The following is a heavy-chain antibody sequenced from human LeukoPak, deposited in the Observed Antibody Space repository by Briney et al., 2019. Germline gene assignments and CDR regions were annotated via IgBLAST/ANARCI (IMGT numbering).Heavy chain of an antibody. CDR3: ARAIAVAGKYYFDF. Sequence: GRSLRLSCAASGFTFSSYWMHWVRQAPGKGLVWVSRINNDGTNTLYADSVRGRFTISRDNGKNTLYLQMNSLTAEDTAVYYCARAIAVAGKYYFDFWGQGTLVTVSS. D-gene: IGHD6-19*01. CDR2: INNDGTNT. CDR1: GFTFSSYW. V-gene: IGHV3-74*01. J-gene: IGHJ4*02.